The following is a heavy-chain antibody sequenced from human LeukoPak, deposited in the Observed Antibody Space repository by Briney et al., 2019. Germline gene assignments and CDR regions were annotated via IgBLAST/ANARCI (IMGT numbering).Heavy chain of an antibody. CDR1: GGSLSSYY. CDR3: ARDIAPSPLGWFDP. CDR2: IYTSGST. Sequence: PSETPSLTCTVSGGSLSSYYWSWIRQPAGKGLEWIGRIYTSGSTNYNPSLKSRLTMSVDTSKNQFSQKLSSVTAADTAVYYCARDIAPSPLGWFDPWGQGTLVTVSS. D-gene: IGHD6-13*01. V-gene: IGHV4-4*07. J-gene: IGHJ5*02.